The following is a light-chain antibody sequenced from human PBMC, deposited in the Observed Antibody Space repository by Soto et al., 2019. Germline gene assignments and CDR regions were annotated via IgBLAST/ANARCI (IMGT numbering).Light chain of an antibody. J-gene: IGLJ2*01. CDR2: GNS. CDR1: SSNIGAGYD. V-gene: IGLV1-40*01. CDR3: QSYDSSLSGVV. Sequence: QPVLTQPPSVSGAPGQRVTISCTGHSSNIGAGYDVHWYQQLPGTAPKLLIYGNSNRPSGVPDRFSGSKSGTSASLAITGLQAEDEADYYCQSYDSSLSGVVFGGGTKLTVL.